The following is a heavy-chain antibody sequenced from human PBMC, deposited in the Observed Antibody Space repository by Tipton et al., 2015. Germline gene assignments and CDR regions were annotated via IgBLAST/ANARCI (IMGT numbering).Heavy chain of an antibody. CDR2: LSGSGGST. CDR1: GFTFSSYA. V-gene: IGHV3-23*01. D-gene: IGHD4/OR15-4a*01. J-gene: IGHJ4*02. CDR3: AKGYGAEEGGIDY. Sequence: SLRLSCAASGFTFSSYAMSWVRQAPGKGLEWVSALSGSGGSTYYADSVKGRFTISRDNSESTLYLQMSSLKVEDTALYYCAKGYGAEEGGIDYWGQGTLVTVSS.